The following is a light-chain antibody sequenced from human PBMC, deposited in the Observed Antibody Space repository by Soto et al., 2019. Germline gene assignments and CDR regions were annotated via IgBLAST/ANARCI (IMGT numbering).Light chain of an antibody. CDR2: GAS. Sequence: EIVMTQSPATLSVSPGERATLSCRASQSISSNLAWYQQKPGQAPRLLIYGASTRVTGIPARFSGSGSGTEFTLTISSLQSEDFAVYYCQQYINWPPGITFGQGTRLEIK. CDR1: QSISSN. J-gene: IGKJ5*01. CDR3: QQYINWPPGIT. V-gene: IGKV3D-15*01.